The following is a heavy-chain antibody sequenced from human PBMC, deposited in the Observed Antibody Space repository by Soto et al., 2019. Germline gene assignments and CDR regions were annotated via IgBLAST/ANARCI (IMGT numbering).Heavy chain of an antibody. V-gene: IGHV3-23*01. Sequence: GGSLRLSCAASGFTFSSYAMSWVRQAPGKGLEWVSAISGSGGSTYYADSVKGRFTISRDNSKNTLYLQMNSLRAEDTAVYYCAIETVTMVRGGSYYFDYCGQGTLVTVSS. CDR3: AIETVTMVRGGSYYFDY. J-gene: IGHJ4*02. D-gene: IGHD3-10*01. CDR2: ISGSGGST. CDR1: GFTFSSYA.